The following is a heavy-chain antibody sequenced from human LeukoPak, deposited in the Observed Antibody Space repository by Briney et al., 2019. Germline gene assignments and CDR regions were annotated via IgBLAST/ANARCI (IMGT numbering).Heavy chain of an antibody. CDR3: AGRYCSSTSCYVEYFQH. V-gene: IGHV4-4*07. CDR2: IYTSGST. D-gene: IGHD2-2*01. CDR1: GGSISSYY. Sequence: SETLSLTCTVSGGSISSYYWSWIRQPAGKGLEWIGRIYTSGSTNYNPSLKSRVTMSVDTSKNQFSLKLSSVTAADTAVYYCAGRYCSSTSCYVEYFQHWGQGTLVTVSS. J-gene: IGHJ1*01.